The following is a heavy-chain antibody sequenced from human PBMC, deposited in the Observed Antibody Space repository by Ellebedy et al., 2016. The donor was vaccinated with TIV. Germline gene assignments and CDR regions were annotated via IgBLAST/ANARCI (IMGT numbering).Heavy chain of an antibody. J-gene: IGHJ4*02. CDR3: ARHRPYGIDY. CDR1: GYGFSGYY. CDR2: ILPRDSNT. V-gene: IGHV5-51*01. Sequence: GESLKISCKTSGYGFSGYYIGWVRQMPGKGLEWMGIILPRDSNTRYSPSFQGQVTISADKSISTAYLQWSSLKASDTAIYYCARHRPYGIDYWGQGTLVTVSS. D-gene: IGHD6-6*01.